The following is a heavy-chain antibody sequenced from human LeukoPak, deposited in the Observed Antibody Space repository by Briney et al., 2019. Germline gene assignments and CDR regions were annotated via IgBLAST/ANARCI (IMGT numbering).Heavy chain of an antibody. Sequence: GGSLRLSCAASGFTFSGSAMHWVRQASGKGLEWVGRIRSKANSYATAYAASVKGRFTISRDDSKNTAYLQMNSLKTEDTAVYYCTRSVEMATTIGEWGQGTLVTVSS. J-gene: IGHJ4*02. CDR1: GFTFSGSA. CDR3: TRSVEMATTIGE. D-gene: IGHD5-24*01. CDR2: IRSKANSYAT. V-gene: IGHV3-73*01.